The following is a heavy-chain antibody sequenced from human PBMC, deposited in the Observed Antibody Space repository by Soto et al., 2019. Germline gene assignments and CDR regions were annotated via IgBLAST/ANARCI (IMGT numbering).Heavy chain of an antibody. D-gene: IGHD2-2*01. CDR3: TLGSWSAETFDI. CDR1: GGTFRTYT. J-gene: IGHJ3*02. CDR2: ILPMVDIT. Sequence: QVQLVQSGAEVKKPGSSVKVSCKASGGTFRTYTVIWVRQAPGQGLEWMGRILPMVDITNSAQSFQGRLTMTADKSTSTVYLELSSLRFEDTALYYCTLGSWSAETFDIWSRGTMVTVSS. V-gene: IGHV1-69*02.